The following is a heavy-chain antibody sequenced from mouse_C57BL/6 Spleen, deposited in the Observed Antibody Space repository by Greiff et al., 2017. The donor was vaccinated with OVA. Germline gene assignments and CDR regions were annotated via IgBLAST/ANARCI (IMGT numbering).Heavy chain of an antibody. CDR1: GYTFTSYW. J-gene: IGHJ3*01. CDR3: ARNGFAY. D-gene: IGHD1-1*02. Sequence: QVHVKQPGAELVRPGSSVKLSCKASGYTFTSYWMHWVKQRPIQGLEWIGNIDPSDSETHYNQKFKDKATLTVDKSSSTAYMQLSSLTSEDSAVYYCARNGFAYWGQGTLVTVSA. V-gene: IGHV1-52*01. CDR2: IDPSDSET.